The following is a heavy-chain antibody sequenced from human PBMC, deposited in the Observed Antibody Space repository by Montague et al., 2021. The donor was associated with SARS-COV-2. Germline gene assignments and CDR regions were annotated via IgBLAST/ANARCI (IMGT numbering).Heavy chain of an antibody. V-gene: IGHV4-59*05. J-gene: IGHJ3*02. CDR3: AMRGGALDAFDI. CDR2: IYYSGST. CDR1: GGSISSYY. D-gene: IGHD4-17*01. Sequence: SETLSLTCTVSGGSISSYYWSWIRQPPGKGLDWIGSIYYSGSTYYNPSLKSRVTISVDTSKNQFSLKLSSVTAADTAVYYCAMRGGALDAFDIWGQGTMVIVSS.